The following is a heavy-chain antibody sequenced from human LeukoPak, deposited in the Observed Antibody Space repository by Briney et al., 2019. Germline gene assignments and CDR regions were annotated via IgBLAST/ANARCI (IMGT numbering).Heavy chain of an antibody. Sequence: PGGSLRLSCAASGFTFSSCAMSWVRQAPGKGLEWLSAVSGSGGSTYYAASVKGRFTISRDNSKNTLYLQMDSLRAEDTAVYYCARARDYGSGKANAFDIWGQGTTVTVSS. CDR3: ARARDYGSGKANAFDI. J-gene: IGHJ3*02. CDR2: VSGSGGST. CDR1: GFTFSSCA. D-gene: IGHD3-10*01. V-gene: IGHV3-23*01.